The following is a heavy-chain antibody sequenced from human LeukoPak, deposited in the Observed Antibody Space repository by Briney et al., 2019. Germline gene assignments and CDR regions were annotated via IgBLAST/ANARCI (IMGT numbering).Heavy chain of an antibody. Sequence: SETLSLTCGVYGGSFSGYYWSWIRQPPGKGLEWIGEINHSGSTNYNPSLKSRVTISVDTSKNQFSLKLSSVTAADTAVYYCARGRDSSSWATTDVDYWGQGTLVTVSS. V-gene: IGHV4-34*01. CDR1: GGSFSGYY. CDR3: ARGRDSSSWATTDVDY. J-gene: IGHJ4*02. CDR2: INHSGST. D-gene: IGHD6-13*01.